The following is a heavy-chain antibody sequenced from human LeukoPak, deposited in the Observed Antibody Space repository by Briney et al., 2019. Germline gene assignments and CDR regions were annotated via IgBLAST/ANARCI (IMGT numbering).Heavy chain of an antibody. V-gene: IGHV1-69*13. CDR2: IIPMFGTR. J-gene: IGHJ4*02. Sequence: SVKVSCKASGGTFSSSAISWVRQAPGQGLEWMGGIIPMFGTRNYAQKFQGRVTITADESTSTAYMELSSLRPEDTALYYCARGPNPEIAVAGMIFDYWGQGTLVTVSS. D-gene: IGHD6-19*01. CDR1: GGTFSSSA. CDR3: ARGPNPEIAVAGMIFDY.